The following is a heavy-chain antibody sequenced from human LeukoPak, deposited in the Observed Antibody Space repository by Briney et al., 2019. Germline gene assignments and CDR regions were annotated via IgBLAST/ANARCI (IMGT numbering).Heavy chain of an antibody. D-gene: IGHD3-22*01. V-gene: IGHV3-21*01. Sequence: PGGSLRLSCAASGFTFSSYSMNWVRQAPGKGLEWVSSISSSSSYIYYADSVKGRFTISRDNAKNSLYLQMNSLRAEDTAVYYCASKITPYYDSSGYYYWAQGTLVTVSS. CDR3: ASKITPYYDSSGYYY. J-gene: IGHJ4*02. CDR2: ISSSSSYI. CDR1: GFTFSSYS.